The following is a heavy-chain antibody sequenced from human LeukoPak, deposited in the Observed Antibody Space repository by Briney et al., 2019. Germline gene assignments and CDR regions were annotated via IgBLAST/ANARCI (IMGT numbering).Heavy chain of an antibody. CDR2: ISSSGSTI. CDR3: AELGITMIGGV. V-gene: IGHV3-11*01. CDR1: GFTCSDYY. J-gene: IGHJ6*04. D-gene: IGHD3-10*02. Sequence: GGSLRLFCAASGFTCSDYYMSWIRQAPGRGLEGVSYISSSGSTIYYADSVKGRFTISRDNAKNSLYLQMNSLRAEDTAVYYCAELGITMIGGVWGKGTTVTISS.